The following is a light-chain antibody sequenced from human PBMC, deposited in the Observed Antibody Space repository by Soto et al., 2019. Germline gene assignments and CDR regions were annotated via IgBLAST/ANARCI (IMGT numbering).Light chain of an antibody. CDR1: SSDVGGYNY. CDR2: DVS. V-gene: IGLV2-11*01. Sequence: QSALTQPRSVSGSPGQAVTISCTGTSSDVGGYNYVSWYQQQPGKAPKLMIYDVSKRPSGVPDRFSGSKSGNTASLTISGLQAEDEADYYCCSYAGSYLWVFGGGTKLTGL. J-gene: IGLJ3*02. CDR3: CSYAGSYLWV.